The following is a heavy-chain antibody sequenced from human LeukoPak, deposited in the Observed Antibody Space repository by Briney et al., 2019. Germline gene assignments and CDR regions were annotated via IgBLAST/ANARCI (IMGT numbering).Heavy chain of an antibody. CDR2: MNPNSGNT. CDR3: ARAIRYQLLSDY. J-gene: IGHJ4*02. D-gene: IGHD2-2*01. CDR1: GYTFSTYD. V-gene: IGHV1-8*03. Sequence: ASVRVSCKTSGYTFSTYDINWVRQATGQGLEWMGWMNPNSGNTGFAQKFQGRATITRDTSITTAYLELSSLRSEDTAVYYCARAIRYQLLSDYWGQGTLVTVSS.